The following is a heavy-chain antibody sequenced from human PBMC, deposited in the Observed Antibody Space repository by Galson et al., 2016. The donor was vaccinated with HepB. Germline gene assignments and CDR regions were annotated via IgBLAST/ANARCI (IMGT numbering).Heavy chain of an antibody. CDR1: GAPFSLYH. V-gene: IGHV4-34*01. CDR3: ARVRYSSSWYSWFDP. CDR2: IDHSGST. D-gene: IGHD6-13*01. J-gene: IGHJ5*02. Sequence: SETLSLTCAVYGAPFSLYHWSWIRQPPGKGLEWIGEIDHSGSTNYNPSLKSRLPILVDTSKNQFSLKMTSVTAADTAVYYCARVRYSSSWYSWFDPWGQGTLVTVSS.